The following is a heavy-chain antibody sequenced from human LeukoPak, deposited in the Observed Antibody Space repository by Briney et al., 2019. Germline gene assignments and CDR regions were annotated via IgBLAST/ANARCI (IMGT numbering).Heavy chain of an antibody. Sequence: SSETLSLTCTVSGGSISSYYLSWIRQPPGKGLEWIGNIYDRGSTKYNPSLKSRVTISVDTSKNQFSLRLSSVTAADTAVYYCARGRTFDNWGQGTLVTVSS. CDR3: ARGRTFDN. CDR2: IYDRGST. J-gene: IGHJ4*02. V-gene: IGHV4-59*01. CDR1: GGSISSYY.